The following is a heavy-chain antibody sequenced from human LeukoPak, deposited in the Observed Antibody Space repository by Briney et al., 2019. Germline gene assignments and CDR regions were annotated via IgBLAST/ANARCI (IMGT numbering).Heavy chain of an antibody. CDR3: ARHYYYDSSGYYQSYTDY. Sequence: ASVKVSCKASGYTFTSYDINWVRQATGQGLEWMGRMNPNSGNTGYAQKFQGRVTMTRNTSISTAYMELSSLRSEDTAVYYCARHYYYDSSGYYQSYTDYWGQGTLVTVSS. J-gene: IGHJ4*02. V-gene: IGHV1-8*01. D-gene: IGHD3-22*01. CDR1: GYTFTSYD. CDR2: MNPNSGNT.